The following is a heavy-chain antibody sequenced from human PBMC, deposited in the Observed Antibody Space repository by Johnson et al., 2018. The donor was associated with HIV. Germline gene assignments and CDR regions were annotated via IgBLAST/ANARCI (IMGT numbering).Heavy chain of an antibody. CDR2: IKSTTDGGTT. V-gene: IGHV3-15*01. J-gene: IGHJ3*02. Sequence: VQLVESGGGLVKPGGSLRLSCAASGFTFSNAWMSWVRQAPGKGLEWVGRIKSTTDGGTTDYAAPVKGRFTISRDDSKNTLYLQMNSLKTEDTAVYYCTTDLGGEDAFDIWGQGTMVTVSS. D-gene: IGHD3-16*01. CDR1: GFTFSNAW. CDR3: TTDLGGEDAFDI.